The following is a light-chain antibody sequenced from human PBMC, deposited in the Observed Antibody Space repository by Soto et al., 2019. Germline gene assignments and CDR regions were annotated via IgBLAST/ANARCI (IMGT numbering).Light chain of an antibody. CDR3: GSYTTRSTYVV. CDR2: DVA. V-gene: IGLV2-14*03. J-gene: IGLJ2*01. CDR1: SSDVGGYNY. Sequence: QSALTQPASVSGSPGQSITISCTGTSSDVGGYNYVSWYQQHPGKAPQLIIYDVANRPSGVSNRFSGSKSGNTASLTISGLQAGDVGDYYCGSYTTRSTYVVFGGGTKLTVL.